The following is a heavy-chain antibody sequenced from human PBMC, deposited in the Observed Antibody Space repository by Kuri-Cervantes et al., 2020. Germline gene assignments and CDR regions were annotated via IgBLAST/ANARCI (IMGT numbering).Heavy chain of an antibody. CDR3: ARDPLVVVPAAHTPLSYYYYYYYYMDV. V-gene: IGHV1-69*13. J-gene: IGHJ6*03. CDR1: GYTFTSYG. D-gene: IGHD2-2*01. CDR2: IIPIFGTA. Sequence: SVKVSCKASGYTFTSYGISWVRQAPGQGLEWMGGIIPIFGTANYAQKFQGRVTITADESTSTAYMELSSLRSEDTAVYYCARDPLVVVPAAHTPLSYYYYYYYYMDVWGKGTTVTVSS.